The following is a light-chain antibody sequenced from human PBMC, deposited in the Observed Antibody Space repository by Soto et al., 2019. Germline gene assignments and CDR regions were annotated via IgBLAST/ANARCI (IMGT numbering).Light chain of an antibody. J-gene: IGLJ2*01. V-gene: IGLV2-14*01. CDR2: GVT. CDR1: SNDVGGYNY. CDR3: SSYTSITIVV. Sequence: QSALTQPRSVSGSPGQSVTISCTGTSNDVGGYNYVSWYRHHPGKAPKLMIYGVTNRPSGVSNRFSGSKSGNTASLTISGLQDEDEADYYCSSYTSITIVVFGGGTKLTVL.